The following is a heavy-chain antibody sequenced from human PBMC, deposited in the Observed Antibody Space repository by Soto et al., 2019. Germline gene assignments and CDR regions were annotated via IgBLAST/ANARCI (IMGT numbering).Heavy chain of an antibody. J-gene: IGHJ6*02. CDR1: GDSVSSSSAA. Sequence: SQTLSLTCAISGDSVSSSSAAWNWIRQSPSRGLEWLGRTYYRTKWYNDYAVSVKSRVTINADTSKNQFSLQLNSVTPEDTAVYSCARDWAVGGTTAGMDVWGQGTTVTVS. D-gene: IGHD1-26*01. V-gene: IGHV6-1*01. CDR2: TYYRTKWYN. CDR3: ARDWAVGGTTAGMDV.